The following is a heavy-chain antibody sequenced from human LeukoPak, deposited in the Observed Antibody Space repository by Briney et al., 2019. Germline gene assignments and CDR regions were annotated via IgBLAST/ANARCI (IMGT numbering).Heavy chain of an antibody. Sequence: SETLSLTCTVSGASVSSASYWTWIRQPPGKGVEWIAHIYYSGSTNYNPSLKSRVTISVDTSKNQFSLKLSSVTAADTAVYYCARGSVVPAEGWFDPWGQGTLVTVSS. CDR2: IYYSGST. CDR3: ARGSVVPAEGWFDP. D-gene: IGHD2-2*01. CDR1: GASVSSASY. J-gene: IGHJ5*02. V-gene: IGHV4-61*01.